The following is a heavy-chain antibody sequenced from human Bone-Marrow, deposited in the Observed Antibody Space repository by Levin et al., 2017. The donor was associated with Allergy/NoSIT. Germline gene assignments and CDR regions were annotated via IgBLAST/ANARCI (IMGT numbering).Heavy chain of an antibody. CDR1: GYTLTDVS. V-gene: IGHV1-24*01. CDR3: ATVGDSDYAMDKWFES. CDR2: FDPEDAET. J-gene: IGHJ5*01. Sequence: PQASVKVSCKVSGYTLTDVSIHWVRQAPGKGLEWMGGFDPEDAETIYAQEFQGRVTMTEDTSTDTGYMEMHGLTSDDTAVYYCATVGDSDYAMDKWFESWGQGTLIIVSS. D-gene: IGHD4/OR15-4a*01.